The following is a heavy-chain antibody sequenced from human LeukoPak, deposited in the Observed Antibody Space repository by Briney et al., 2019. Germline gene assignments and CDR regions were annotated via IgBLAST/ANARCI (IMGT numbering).Heavy chain of an antibody. Sequence: SETLSLTCTVSGGSISSYYWSWIRRPPGKGLEWIGYIYYSGSTNYNPSLKSRVTISVDTSKNQFSLKLSSVTAADTAVYYCARLWFGRDYWGQGTLVTVSS. J-gene: IGHJ4*02. V-gene: IGHV4-59*01. D-gene: IGHD3-10*01. CDR2: IYYSGST. CDR1: GGSISSYY. CDR3: ARLWFGRDY.